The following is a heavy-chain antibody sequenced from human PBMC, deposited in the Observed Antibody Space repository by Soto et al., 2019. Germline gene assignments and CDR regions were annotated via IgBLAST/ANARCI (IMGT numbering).Heavy chain of an antibody. CDR2: TYYRSKWYN. CDR1: GDSVSSNSAA. Sequence: SQTLSLTCAISGDSVSSNSAAWNWIRQSPSRGLEWLGRTYYRSKWYNDYAVSVKSRITINPDTSKNQFSLQLNSVTPEDTAVYYCARAEVAYCGGDCYSDYYYYMDVRGKRTTVTVSS. D-gene: IGHD2-21*01. V-gene: IGHV6-1*01. CDR3: ARAEVAYCGGDCYSDYYYYMDV. J-gene: IGHJ6*03.